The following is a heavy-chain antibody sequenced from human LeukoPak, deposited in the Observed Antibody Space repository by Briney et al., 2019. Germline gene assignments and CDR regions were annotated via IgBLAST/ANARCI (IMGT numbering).Heavy chain of an antibody. CDR2: IKSKIDGGTT. Sequence: GGSLRLSCAASGFTFSNAWMSWVRQAPGKGLEWVGRIKSKIDGGTTDYAAPVKGSFTISRDDSKNMLYLQMNSLKTEDTAVYYCTTWNYWGQGTLVTVSS. V-gene: IGHV3-15*01. D-gene: IGHD1-1*01. CDR1: GFTFSNAW. CDR3: TTWNY. J-gene: IGHJ4*02.